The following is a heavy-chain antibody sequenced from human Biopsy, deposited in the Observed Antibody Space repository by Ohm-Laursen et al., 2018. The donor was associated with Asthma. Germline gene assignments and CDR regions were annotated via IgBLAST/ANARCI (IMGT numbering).Heavy chain of an antibody. CDR1: GFAVSRYH. V-gene: IGHV3-53*01. CDR3: ARGDSSNWSHYYFDY. CDR2: IYSGGTS. Sequence: SLRLSCTASGFAVSRYHMFWVRQAPGKGLEWVSVIYSGGTSHTADSVRGRFTIFRDYSKNTLYLQMHSLIAEDTAVYYCARGDSSNWSHYYFDYWGQGTLVTVSS. D-gene: IGHD3-22*01. J-gene: IGHJ4*02.